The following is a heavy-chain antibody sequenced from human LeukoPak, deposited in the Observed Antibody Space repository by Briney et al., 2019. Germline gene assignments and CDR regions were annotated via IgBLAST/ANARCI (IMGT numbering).Heavy chain of an antibody. CDR3: ARFYSGPSGWFVLWYFDL. Sequence: SETLSLTCTVSGGSVSRYYWSWVRQPPGKGLEWIGHIYSSENTKYNSSLESRVTMSLDTSKNRFFLKLSSVTAADTAVYYCARFYSGPSGWFVLWYFDLWGRGTLVTVSS. J-gene: IGHJ2*01. D-gene: IGHD6-19*01. V-gene: IGHV4-4*09. CDR1: GGSVSRYY. CDR2: IYSSENT.